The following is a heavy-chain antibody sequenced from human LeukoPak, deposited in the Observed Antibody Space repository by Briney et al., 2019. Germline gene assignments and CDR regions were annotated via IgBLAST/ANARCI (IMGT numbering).Heavy chain of an antibody. D-gene: IGHD1-7*01. J-gene: IGHJ6*03. CDR3: ARGKELSLYYYYYYMDV. CDR2: IYYSGST. V-gene: IGHV4-39*01. CDR1: GGSLSSSSYY. Sequence: SETLSLTCTVSGGSLSSSSYYWGWIRPPPGKGLEWIGSIYYSGSTYYNPSLKSRVTISVDTSKNQFSLKLSSVTAADTAVYYCARGKELSLYYYYYYMDVWGKGTTVTVSS.